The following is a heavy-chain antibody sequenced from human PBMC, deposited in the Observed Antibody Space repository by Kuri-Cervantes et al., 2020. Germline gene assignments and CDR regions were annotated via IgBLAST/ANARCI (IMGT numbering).Heavy chain of an antibody. J-gene: IGHJ6*02. CDR2: ISGSGGST. CDR1: GFTFCSYA. V-gene: IGHV3-23*01. Sequence: GESLKISCAASGFTFCSYAMSWVRQAPGKGLEWVSAISGSGGSTYYADSVKGRFTISRDNSKNTLYLQMNSLRAEDTAVYYCAKAWYSSSLFSSDYYYYYGMDVWGQGTTVTVSS. D-gene: IGHD6-13*01. CDR3: AKAWYSSSLFSSDYYYYYGMDV.